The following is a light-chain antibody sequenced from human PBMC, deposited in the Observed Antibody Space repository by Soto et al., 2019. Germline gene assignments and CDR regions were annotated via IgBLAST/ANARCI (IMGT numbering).Light chain of an antibody. CDR3: QQRSNWPQLT. Sequence: IELTQSAGTRSLSPRESAPLSCRASQSVSSYLAWYQQKPGQAPRLLIYDASNRATGIPARFSGSGSGTDFTLTISSLEPEDFAVYYCQQRSNWPQLTFGGGTKVDIK. J-gene: IGKJ4*01. CDR2: DAS. CDR1: QSVSSY. V-gene: IGKV3-11*01.